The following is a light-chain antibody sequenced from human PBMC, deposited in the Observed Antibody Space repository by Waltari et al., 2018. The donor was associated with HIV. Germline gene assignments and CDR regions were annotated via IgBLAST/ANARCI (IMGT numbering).Light chain of an antibody. J-gene: IGKJ4*01. CDR3: QQLESYTQIS. Sequence: DIQLTQSPSILSASVGDRVTITCRTSQGISSYLAWYQQKPGKAPKLLIYAASTLQSGVPSRFSGSGSGTECTLTISSLQPEDFATYYCQQLESYTQISFGGGTKVGIK. V-gene: IGKV1-9*01. CDR1: QGISSY. CDR2: AAS.